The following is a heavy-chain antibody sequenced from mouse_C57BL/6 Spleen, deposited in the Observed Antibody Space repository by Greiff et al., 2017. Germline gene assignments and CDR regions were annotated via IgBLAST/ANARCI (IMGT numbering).Heavy chain of an antibody. Sequence: LQQPGAELVKPGASVKMSCKASGYTFTSYWITWVKQRPGQGLEWIGDIYPGSGSTNYNEKFKSKATLTVDTSSSTAYMQLSSLTSEDSAVYYCARGLYGSSYYFGYWGQGTTLTVSS. V-gene: IGHV1-55*01. CDR2: IYPGSGST. D-gene: IGHD1-1*01. CDR3: ARGLYGSSYYFGY. CDR1: GYTFTSYW. J-gene: IGHJ2*01.